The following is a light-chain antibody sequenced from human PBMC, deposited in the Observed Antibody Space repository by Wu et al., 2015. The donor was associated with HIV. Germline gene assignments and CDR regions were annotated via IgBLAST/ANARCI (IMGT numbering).Light chain of an antibody. Sequence: DIVLTQSPGTLSLSPGERATLSCRASQSVSSSYLAWYQQKPGQAPRLLIYGASGRATGIPDRFSGSGSGTDFILTISRLEPEDFAVYYCQQYGSSPQTFGQGTKVEIK. CDR2: GAS. CDR1: QSVSSSY. V-gene: IGKV3-20*01. J-gene: IGKJ1*01. CDR3: QQYGSSPQT.